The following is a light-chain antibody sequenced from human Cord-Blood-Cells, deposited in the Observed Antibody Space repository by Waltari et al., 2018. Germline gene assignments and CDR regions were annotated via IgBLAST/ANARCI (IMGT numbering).Light chain of an antibody. CDR3: SSYAGSNFYV. J-gene: IGLJ1*01. V-gene: IGLV2-8*01. CDR2: EVS. CDR1: SSDVGGYNV. Sequence: QSALTQPPSASGSPGQSVPISCTGTSSDVGGYNVFSWYQPHPGKAPKPMIYEVSKLPSGVPDRFSGSKSGNTASLTVSGLQAEDEADYYCSSYAGSNFYVFGTGTKVTVL.